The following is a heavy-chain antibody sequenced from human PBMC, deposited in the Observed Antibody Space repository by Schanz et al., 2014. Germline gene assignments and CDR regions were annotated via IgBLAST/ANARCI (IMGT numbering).Heavy chain of an antibody. CDR1: GYTFTSYY. CDR3: ARDDRFLEWSVLDY. Sequence: QVQLVQSEAEVKKPGASVTISCKASGYTFTSYYMHWVRQAPGQGLEWMGIVIPTSGTTAYAQKFQARGTMTRDTSISTAYMELSRLTSDDTAIYYCARDDRFLEWSVLDYWGQGTLVTVSS. CDR2: VIPTSGTT. V-gene: IGHV1-46*01. D-gene: IGHD3-3*01. J-gene: IGHJ4*02.